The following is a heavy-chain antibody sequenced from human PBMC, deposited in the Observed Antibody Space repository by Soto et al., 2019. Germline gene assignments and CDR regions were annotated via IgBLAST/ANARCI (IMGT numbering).Heavy chain of an antibody. CDR1: GYTFTSYA. Sequence: ASVKVSCKASGYTFTSYAMHWVRQAPGQRLEWMGWINAGNGNTKYSQKFQGRVTITRDTSASTANMELSSLRSEDTAVYYCARPAGIAAAGTRQSGMDVWGQGTTVTVSS. CDR2: INAGNGNT. V-gene: IGHV1-3*01. D-gene: IGHD6-13*01. CDR3: ARPAGIAAAGTRQSGMDV. J-gene: IGHJ6*02.